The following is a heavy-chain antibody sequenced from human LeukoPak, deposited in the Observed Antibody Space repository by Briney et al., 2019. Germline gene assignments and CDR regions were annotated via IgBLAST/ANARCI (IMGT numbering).Heavy chain of an antibody. D-gene: IGHD3-10*01. V-gene: IGHV3-53*01. Sequence: GGSLRLSCAASGFTVSSNYMTWVRQAPGKGLEWVSVISAGGSTYYADSVKGRFTISRDNSKNTLYLQMNSLRAEDTAVYYCASGVTYYYGSASDYWGQGTLVTVSS. CDR1: GFTVSSNY. CDR2: ISAGGST. J-gene: IGHJ4*02. CDR3: ASGVTYYYGSASDY.